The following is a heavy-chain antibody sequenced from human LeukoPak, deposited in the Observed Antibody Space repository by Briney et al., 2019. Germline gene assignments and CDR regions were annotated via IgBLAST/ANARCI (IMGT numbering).Heavy chain of an antibody. J-gene: IGHJ4*02. CDR1: GGTFSSYA. CDR2: IIPIFGTA. Sequence: SVKVSCKASGGTFSSYAISWVRQAPGQGLEWMGGIIPIFGTANYAQKFQGRVTITADESTSTAYMELSSLRSEDTAVYYCAREAPDYYDSSGYYGYWGQGTLVTVSS. D-gene: IGHD3-22*01. CDR3: AREAPDYYDSSGYYGY. V-gene: IGHV1-69*13.